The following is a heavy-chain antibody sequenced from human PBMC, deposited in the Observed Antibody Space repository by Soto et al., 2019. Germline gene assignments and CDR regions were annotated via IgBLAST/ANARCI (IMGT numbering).Heavy chain of an antibody. Sequence: GGSLRLSCAASGFTVSSNYMSWVRQAPGKGLEWVSVIYSGGSTYYADSVKGRFTISRDNSKNTLYLQMGSLRAEDMAVYYCAREWQACSGGSCYSGMDVWGQGTTVTVSS. CDR1: GFTVSSNY. V-gene: IGHV3-66*01. J-gene: IGHJ6*02. CDR3: AREWQACSGGSCYSGMDV. CDR2: IYSGGST. D-gene: IGHD2-15*01.